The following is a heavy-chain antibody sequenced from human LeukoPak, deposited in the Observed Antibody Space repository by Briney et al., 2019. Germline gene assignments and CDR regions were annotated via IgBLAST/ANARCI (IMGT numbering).Heavy chain of an antibody. J-gene: IGHJ4*02. D-gene: IGHD6-19*01. V-gene: IGHV4-34*01. CDR1: VESFIGYY. CDR3: ARDSSGWSYFDY. CDR2: INHRGST. Sequence: PSETLSLTCAIYVESFIGYYWSWIRQPPGKGLEWIGEINHRGSTNYNPSLKSRVTISVDTSKNQFSLQLSSVTAADTAVYYCARDSSGWSYFDYWGQGTLVTVSS.